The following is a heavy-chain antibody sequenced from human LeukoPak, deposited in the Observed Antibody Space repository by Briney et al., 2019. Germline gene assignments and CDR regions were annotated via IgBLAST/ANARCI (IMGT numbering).Heavy chain of an antibody. CDR2: IYHSGTT. J-gene: IGHJ4*02. CDR1: SYPISSGYQ. D-gene: IGHD3-22*01. V-gene: IGHV4-38-2*02. CDR3: AREAYSYDISGYPSITFDH. Sequence: PSETLSLTCTVSSYPISSGYQWGWIRQPPGKGLEWIGSIYHSGTTYYNPSLKSRLSISVDTSKNQFSLKLRTVTAADTALYYCAREAYSYDISGYPSITFDHWGQGTLVTVSS.